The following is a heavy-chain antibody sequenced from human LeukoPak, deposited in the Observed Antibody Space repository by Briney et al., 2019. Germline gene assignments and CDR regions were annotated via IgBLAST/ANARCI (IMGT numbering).Heavy chain of an antibody. Sequence: SETRSLTCTVSGGSISSSSYYWGWIRQPPGKGLEWIGSIYYSGSTYYNPSLKSRVTISVDTSKNQFSLKLSSVTAADTAVYYCARVYNWNYWYYYYYMDVWGKGTTVTVSS. V-gene: IGHV4-39*07. CDR2: IYYSGST. CDR1: GGSISSSSYY. J-gene: IGHJ6*03. CDR3: ARVYNWNYWYYYYYMDV. D-gene: IGHD1-7*01.